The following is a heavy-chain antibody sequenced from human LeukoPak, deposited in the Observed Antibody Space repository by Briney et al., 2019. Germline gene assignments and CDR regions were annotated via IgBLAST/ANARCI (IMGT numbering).Heavy chain of an antibody. Sequence: GGSLRLSCAASGFTFSSYSMNWVRQAPGKGLEWVSSISSSSSYIYYADSVKGRFTIARDNAKNSLYLQMTSLTAEDTAVYYCARSGSGWYVDYWGQGTLVTVSS. D-gene: IGHD6-19*01. J-gene: IGHJ4*02. CDR2: ISSSSSYI. V-gene: IGHV3-21*01. CDR1: GFTFSSYS. CDR3: ARSGSGWYVDY.